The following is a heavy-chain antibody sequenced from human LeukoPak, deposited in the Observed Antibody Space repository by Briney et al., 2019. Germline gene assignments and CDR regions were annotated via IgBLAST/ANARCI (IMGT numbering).Heavy chain of an antibody. Sequence: PGGSLRLSCAASGFTFNNYAMTWVRQAPGKGLEWVSVVSGSGDNTNYADSVKGRFTISRDNSKNTLYLQMSSLRADDTAIYYCAKVILIAAAHGDFIDLWDQGTLVSVSS. J-gene: IGHJ5*02. CDR2: VSGSGDNT. V-gene: IGHV3-23*01. D-gene: IGHD6-6*01. CDR3: AKVILIAAAHGDFIDL. CDR1: GFTFNNYA.